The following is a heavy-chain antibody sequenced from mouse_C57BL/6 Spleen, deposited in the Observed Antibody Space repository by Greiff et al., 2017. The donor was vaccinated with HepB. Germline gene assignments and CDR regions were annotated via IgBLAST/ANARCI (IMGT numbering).Heavy chain of an antibody. V-gene: IGHV5-12*01. CDR3: ARGEPSRAMDY. CDR1: GFTFSDYY. CDR2: ISNGGGST. J-gene: IGHJ4*01. Sequence: EVQGVESGGGLVQPGGSLKLSCAASGFTFSDYYMYWVRQTPEKRLEWVAYISNGGGSTYYPDTVKGRFTISRDNAKNTLYLQMSRLKSEDTAMYYCARGEPSRAMDYWGQGTSVTVSS.